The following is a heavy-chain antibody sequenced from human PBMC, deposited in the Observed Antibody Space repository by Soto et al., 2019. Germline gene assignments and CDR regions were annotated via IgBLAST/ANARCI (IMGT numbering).Heavy chain of an antibody. CDR3: ARDLRGHYGP. V-gene: IGHV3-21*06. CDR2: VSGSSSYI. CDR1: GFNFRNFN. Sequence: GGSLRLSCEGSGFNFRNFNMIWVRQAPGKGLEWVSPVSGSSSYIYYADSVKGRFTVSRDNANNLVFLQMNGLRPEDTAMYYCARDLRGHYGPWGQGTMVTVS. J-gene: IGHJ3*01. D-gene: IGHD4-17*01.